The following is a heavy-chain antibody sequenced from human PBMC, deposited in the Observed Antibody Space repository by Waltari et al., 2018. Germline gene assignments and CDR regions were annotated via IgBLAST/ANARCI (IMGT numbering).Heavy chain of an antibody. CDR3: AMTYSNYEDYYYYMDV. J-gene: IGHJ6*03. V-gene: IGHV4-59*01. CDR1: GGSISSYY. CDR2: SYYSGSA. D-gene: IGHD4-4*01. Sequence: QVQLQESGPGLVKPSETLSLTCTVSGGSISSYYWRWIRQPPGKGLEWIGYSYYSGSANYTPALKSGVTTDVDTSKNQFSLKLSFVTAADTAVYYCAMTYSNYEDYYYYMDVWGKGTTVTVSS.